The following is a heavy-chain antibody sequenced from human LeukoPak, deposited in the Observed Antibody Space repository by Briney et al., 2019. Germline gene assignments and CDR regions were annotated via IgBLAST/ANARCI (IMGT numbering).Heavy chain of an antibody. V-gene: IGHV4-31*03. D-gene: IGHD3/OR15-3a*01. CDR1: GGSISSGGYY. CDR3: ARVRRGLDRIGEFDY. CDR2: IYYRGST. Sequence: SQTLSLTCTVSGGSISSGGYYWIWILQHPGKGLEWIGYIYYRGSTYYNPSLKSRVTISVDTSKNQFSLKLSSVTAADTAVYYCARVRRGLDRIGEFDYWGQGTLVTVSS. J-gene: IGHJ4*02.